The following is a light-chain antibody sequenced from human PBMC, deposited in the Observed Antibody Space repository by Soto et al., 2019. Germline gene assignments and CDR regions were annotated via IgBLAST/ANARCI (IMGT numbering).Light chain of an antibody. CDR2: GAS. Sequence: EIVITQSPTTLSVSPGERATLSSAASQSLRSSLAWYQQKPGQAPRLLIYGASTRATVIPAGFSGSGSGTEFTLTISSLQSEDFAVYYCQQYNNWPRTFGQGTKVDIK. J-gene: IGKJ1*01. V-gene: IGKV3-15*01. CDR1: QSLRSS. CDR3: QQYNNWPRT.